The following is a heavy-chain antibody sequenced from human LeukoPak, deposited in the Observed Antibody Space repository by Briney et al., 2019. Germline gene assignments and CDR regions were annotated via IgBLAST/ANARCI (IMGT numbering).Heavy chain of an antibody. CDR2: ISSSSSTI. D-gene: IGHD3-22*01. V-gene: IGHV3-48*01. CDR1: GFTFSSYS. J-gene: IGHJ3*02. Sequence: GGSLRLSCAASGFTFSSYSMNWVRQAPGKGLEWVSYISSSSSTIYYADSVKGRSTISRDNAKNSLYLQMNSLRAEDTAVYYCARAGRYYYDSSGYYYDAFDIWGQGTMVTVSS. CDR3: ARAGRYYYDSSGYYYDAFDI.